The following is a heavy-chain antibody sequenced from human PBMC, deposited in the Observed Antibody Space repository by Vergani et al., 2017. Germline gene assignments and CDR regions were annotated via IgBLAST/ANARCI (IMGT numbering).Heavy chain of an antibody. CDR3: ARGPYYYDSSGYSYGMDV. V-gene: IGHV4-59*01. D-gene: IGHD3-22*01. J-gene: IGHJ6*02. CDR2: IYYSGST. CDR1: GGSISSYY. Sequence: QVQLQESGPGLVKPSETLSLTCTVSGGSISSYYWSWIRQPPGKGLEWIGYIYYSGSTNYNPSLKSRVTILVDTSKNQFSLKLSSVTAADTAVYYCARGPYYYDSSGYSYGMDVWGQGTTVTVSS.